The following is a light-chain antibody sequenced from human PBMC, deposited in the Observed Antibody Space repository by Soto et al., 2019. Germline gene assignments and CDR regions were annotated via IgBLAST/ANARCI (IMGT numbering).Light chain of an antibody. V-gene: IGKV1-33*01. Sequence: DIQMTQSPYSLSASVGDRVTITCQASQDISNYLNWYQQKPGKAPKLLIYDASNLETGVPSRFSGRGYGTDFTFTISSLQPEDFATYFCQQYDTLKVTFGPGTKVDIK. CDR2: DAS. J-gene: IGKJ3*01. CDR1: QDISNY. CDR3: QQYDTLKVT.